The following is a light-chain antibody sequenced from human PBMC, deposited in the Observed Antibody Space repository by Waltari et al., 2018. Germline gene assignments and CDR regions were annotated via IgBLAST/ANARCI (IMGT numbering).Light chain of an antibody. V-gene: IGLV3-19*01. CDR1: SVRNSY. CDR2: AYH. J-gene: IGLJ3*02. CDR3: YCEDRGGYRGL. Sequence: SSELTQDPAVSVAVGPTVRITCQGASVRNSYASWYQQKPGQARVLILYAYHNRPSGSPVRCDGLSSGAAASLTIAGVQAEEVAEDDGYCEDRGGYRGLLGRGTRLT.